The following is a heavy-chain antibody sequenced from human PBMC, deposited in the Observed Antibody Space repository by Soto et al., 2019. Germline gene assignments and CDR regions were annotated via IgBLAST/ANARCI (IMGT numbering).Heavy chain of an antibody. Sequence: EVQLVESGGGLVQPGGSLRLSCVDSGFTFSSYWMSWVRQAPVKGLEWVGNIKQDGSEENYVDSVKGRFTISRDNANNSMYLQMNSLSAEDTAVYYCARIASSGRGWDVWGQGTTVVVSS. CDR2: IKQDGSEE. D-gene: IGHD3-10*01. CDR3: ARIASSGRGWDV. V-gene: IGHV3-7*01. J-gene: IGHJ6*02. CDR1: GFTFSSYW.